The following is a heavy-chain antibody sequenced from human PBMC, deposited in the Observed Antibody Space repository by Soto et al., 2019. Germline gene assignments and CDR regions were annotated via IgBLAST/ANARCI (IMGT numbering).Heavy chain of an antibody. J-gene: IGHJ6*02. CDR1: GFSFSSYA. Sequence: EVQLLESGGGLVQPGGSLRLSCAASGFSFSSYAMSWGRQAPGKGLEWVSAISGSGGSTYYADSVKGRFTISRDNSNNTLYLHMNRLRAEDTAVYYCAKEGGHCGGDCDPYYYYGMDVWGQGTTVTVSS. CDR2: ISGSGGST. D-gene: IGHD2-21*02. V-gene: IGHV3-23*01. CDR3: AKEGGHCGGDCDPYYYYGMDV.